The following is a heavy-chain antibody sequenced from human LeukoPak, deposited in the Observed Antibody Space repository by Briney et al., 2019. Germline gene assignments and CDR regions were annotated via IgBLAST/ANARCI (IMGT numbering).Heavy chain of an antibody. D-gene: IGHD3-16*02. CDR3: ARFADRRYYYYGMDV. J-gene: IGHJ6*02. CDR2: INHSGST. V-gene: IGHV4-34*01. Sequence: PSETLSLTCAVYGGSFSGYYWSWIRQPPGKGLEWIGEINHSGSTNYNPSLKSRVTISVDTSKNQFSLKLSSVTAADTAVYYCARFADRRYYYYGMDVWGQGTTVTVSS. CDR1: GGSFSGYY.